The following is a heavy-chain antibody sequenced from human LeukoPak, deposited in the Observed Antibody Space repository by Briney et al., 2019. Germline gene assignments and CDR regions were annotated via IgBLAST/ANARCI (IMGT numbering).Heavy chain of an antibody. CDR1: AGSISSSN. V-gene: IGHV4-59*01. CDR2: ITFSGGT. J-gene: IGHJ5*02. CDR3: ARDSVYATNQYDP. D-gene: IGHD2-8*01. Sequence: SETLSLICTVSAGSISSSNWNWIRQAPGKGLEWIGYITFSGGTNYNPSLGSRVTISLDMSKNQFSLKLTSVTAADTAIYYCARDSVYATNQYDPWGQGTLVTVSS.